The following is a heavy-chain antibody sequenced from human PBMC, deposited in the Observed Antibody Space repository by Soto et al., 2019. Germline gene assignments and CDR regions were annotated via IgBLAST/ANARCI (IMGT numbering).Heavy chain of an antibody. Sequence: GASVKVSCKVSGYTLTELSMHWVRQAPGKGLEWMGGFDPEDGETIYAQKFQGRVTMTEDTATDTAYMELSSLRSEDTAVYYCAKSRGLGRSFDYWGQGTLVTVS. V-gene: IGHV1-24*01. D-gene: IGHD3-10*01. CDR1: GYTLTELS. CDR2: FDPEDGET. CDR3: AKSRGLGRSFDY. J-gene: IGHJ4*02.